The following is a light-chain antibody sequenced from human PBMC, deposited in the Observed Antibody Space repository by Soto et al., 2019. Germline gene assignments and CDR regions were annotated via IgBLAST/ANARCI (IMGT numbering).Light chain of an antibody. V-gene: IGKV1-5*01. CDR2: DAS. CDR3: QHTRT. Sequence: DFQMTQSPSTLSASVGDRVTITCRASQNINNWVAWYQQKPGKAPKFLIYDASTLQRGVSSRFSGSGFGTEFSLTINSLQHDDSGSYYCQHTRTLGQGTKVDIK. CDR1: QNINNW. J-gene: IGKJ1*01.